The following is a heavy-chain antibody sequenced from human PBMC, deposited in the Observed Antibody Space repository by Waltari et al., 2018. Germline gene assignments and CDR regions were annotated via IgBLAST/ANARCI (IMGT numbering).Heavy chain of an antibody. J-gene: IGHJ3*01. D-gene: IGHD5-12*01. CDR1: GGSITTNRHY. Sequence: QLQLQESGPGLVKPSETLALTCSVSGGSITTNRHYWGWIRQPPGQGLEWIGTISYNGATYSSPSLRGRLTLSRDTTSNQLSLKLGSVTAADTAVYYCATYIGASVGTAAFDVWGQGTMVTVSS. V-gene: IGHV4-39*01. CDR2: ISYNGAT. CDR3: ATYIGASVGTAAFDV.